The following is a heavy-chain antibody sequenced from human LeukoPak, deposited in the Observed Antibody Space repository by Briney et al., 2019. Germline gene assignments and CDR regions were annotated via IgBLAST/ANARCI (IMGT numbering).Heavy chain of an antibody. D-gene: IGHD4-23*01. Sequence: PSETLSLTCTVSGGSISSSSYYWGWIRQPPGKGLEWIGSIYYSGSTYYNPSLKSRVTISVDTSKNQFSLKLSSVTAADTAVYYCASGHGGYLRYYYYYMDVWGKGTTVTVSS. CDR2: IYYSGST. CDR1: GGSISSSSYY. CDR3: ASGHGGYLRYYYYYMDV. J-gene: IGHJ6*03. V-gene: IGHV4-39*07.